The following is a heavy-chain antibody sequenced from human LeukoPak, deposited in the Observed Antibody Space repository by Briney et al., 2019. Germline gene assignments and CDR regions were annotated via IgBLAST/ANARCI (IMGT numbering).Heavy chain of an antibody. D-gene: IGHD6-6*01. CDR3: ASTTQLVPYDY. V-gene: IGHV4-4*07. CDR1: GGSITSYY. Sequence: SETLSLTCTVSGGSITSYYWSWIRQPAGKGLEWIGRISTSGSTNYNPSLKTRVTISVDTSKNQFSLKLSSVTAADTAVYYCASTTQLVPYDYWGQGTLVTVSS. J-gene: IGHJ4*02. CDR2: ISTSGST.